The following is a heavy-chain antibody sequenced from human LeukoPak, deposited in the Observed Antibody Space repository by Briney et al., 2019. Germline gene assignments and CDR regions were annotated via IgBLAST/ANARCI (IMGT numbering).Heavy chain of an antibody. D-gene: IGHD3-16*01. CDR1: GXSMSSYF. CDR2: IYTSGST. J-gene: IGHJ4*02. Sequence: SETLSLTCTVSGXSMSSYFWSWIRQPAGKGLEWIGRIYTSGSTNYNPSLQSRVTMSVDTSNNQFSLKLSSVTAADTAVYYCARKRKGAYDFDYWGQGTLVTVSS. CDR3: ARKRKGAYDFDY. V-gene: IGHV4-4*07.